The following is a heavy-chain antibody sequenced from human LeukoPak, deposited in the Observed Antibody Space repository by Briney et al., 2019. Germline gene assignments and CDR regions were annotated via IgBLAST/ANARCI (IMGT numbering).Heavy chain of an antibody. Sequence: GGSLRLSCTASGFTFGDYAMSWFRQAPGKGLEWVGFIRSKAYGGTTEYAASVKGRFTISRDDSKSIAYLQMNSLKTEDTAVYYCTRPYGDYETDAFDIWGQGTMVTVSS. CDR1: GFTFGDYA. CDR3: TRPYGDYETDAFDI. J-gene: IGHJ3*02. D-gene: IGHD4-17*01. CDR2: IRSKAYGGTT. V-gene: IGHV3-49*03.